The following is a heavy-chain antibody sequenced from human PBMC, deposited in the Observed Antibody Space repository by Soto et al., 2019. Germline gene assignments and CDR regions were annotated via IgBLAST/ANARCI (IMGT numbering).Heavy chain of an antibody. D-gene: IGHD1-1*01. CDR3: VEGWNDF. CDR1: GFMFSSAW. Sequence: EVQMVQSGGDLVKPGGSLRLSCVTSGFMFSSAWMNWVRQAPGKGLEWVARIKSKGDGGARDYAAPVKGRFTISRDDSKNTVHLQMNSVRAEDTAVYYCVEGWNDFWGQGTLVTVSS. CDR2: IKSKGDGGAR. J-gene: IGHJ4*02. V-gene: IGHV3-15*01.